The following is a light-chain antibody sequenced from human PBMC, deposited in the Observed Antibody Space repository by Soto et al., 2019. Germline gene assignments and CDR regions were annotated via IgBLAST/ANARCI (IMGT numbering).Light chain of an antibody. Sequence: ETVLTQSPGSLSLSLGARAPLSCRASQTVSNNYLAWYQQKPGQAPRLLIYGTSNRATGIPDRFSGSGSGTDFTLTISRLEPEDFVIYYRQQYGSSPWTFGQGTKVDIK. CDR2: GTS. CDR1: QTVSNNY. CDR3: QQYGSSPWT. J-gene: IGKJ1*01. V-gene: IGKV3-20*01.